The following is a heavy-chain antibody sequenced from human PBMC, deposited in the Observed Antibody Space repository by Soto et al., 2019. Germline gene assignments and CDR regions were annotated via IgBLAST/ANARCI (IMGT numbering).Heavy chain of an antibody. CDR3: ARFRVDGDPVP. Sequence: ELQLVQSGGGLVQPGGSLRLSCAASGFAFSNYWMHWVRQAPGKGLVWVSRINGDGSSTSYADSVRGRFTISRDNAENALYLQMNSLRPEDTALYYCARFRVDGDPVPWGRGTLVTVSS. V-gene: IGHV3-74*01. D-gene: IGHD4-17*01. CDR1: GFAFSNYW. J-gene: IGHJ5*02. CDR2: INGDGSST.